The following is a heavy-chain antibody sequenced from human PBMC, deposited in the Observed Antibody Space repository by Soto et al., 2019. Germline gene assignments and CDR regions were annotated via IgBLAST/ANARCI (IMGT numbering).Heavy chain of an antibody. CDR3: ARQINGDYTAFDM. D-gene: IGHD4-17*01. Sequence: VGSLRLSCAASGFTFSNYNMNWVRQAPGNRLEWVSSISGSSSYIYYGDSLKGRFTISRDNARSSLYLQMNTLRAEDTAVYYCARQINGDYTAFDMWGQGTMVNVSS. V-gene: IGHV3-21*01. J-gene: IGHJ3*02. CDR1: GFTFSNYN. CDR2: ISGSSSYI.